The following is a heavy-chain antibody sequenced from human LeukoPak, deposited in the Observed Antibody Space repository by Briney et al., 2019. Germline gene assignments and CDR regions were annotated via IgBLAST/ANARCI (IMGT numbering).Heavy chain of an antibody. Sequence: SVKVSCKASGGTFSSYAISWVRQAPGQGLEWMGGITPIFGTANYAQKFQGRVTITADESTSTAYMELSSLRSEDTAVYYCARTNPYGSGSYNYWGQGTLVTVSS. CDR1: GGTFSSYA. CDR2: ITPIFGTA. J-gene: IGHJ4*02. V-gene: IGHV1-69*13. D-gene: IGHD3-10*01. CDR3: ARTNPYGSGSYNY.